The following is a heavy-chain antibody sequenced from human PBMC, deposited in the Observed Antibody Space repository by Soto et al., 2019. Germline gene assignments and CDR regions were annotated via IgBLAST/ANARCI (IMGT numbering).Heavy chain of an antibody. D-gene: IGHD3-16*01. J-gene: IGHJ6*02. CDR3: ARVRRGEDGYYYGMDV. CDR2: INHSGST. V-gene: IGHV4-34*01. CDR1: GGSFSGYY. Sequence: PSETLSLSCAVYGGSFSGYYWSWIRQPPGKGLEWIGEINHSGSTNYNPSLKSRVTISVDTSKNQFSLKLSSVTAADTAVYYCARVRRGEDGYYYGMDVWGQGTTVTVSS.